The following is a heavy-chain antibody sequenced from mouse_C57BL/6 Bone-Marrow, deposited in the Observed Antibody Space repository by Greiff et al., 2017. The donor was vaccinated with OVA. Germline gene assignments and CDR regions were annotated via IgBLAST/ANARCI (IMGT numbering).Heavy chain of an antibody. CDR3: ARGPYYYGSLFDY. J-gene: IGHJ2*01. V-gene: IGHV3-6*01. CDR2: ISYDGSN. D-gene: IGHD1-1*01. Sequence: ESGPGLVKPSQSLSLTCSVTGYSITSGYYWNWIRQFPGNKLEWMGYISYDGSNNYNPSLKNRISIPRDTSKNQFFLKLNSVTTEDTATYYCARGPYYYGSLFDYWGQGTTLTVSS. CDR1: GYSITSGYY.